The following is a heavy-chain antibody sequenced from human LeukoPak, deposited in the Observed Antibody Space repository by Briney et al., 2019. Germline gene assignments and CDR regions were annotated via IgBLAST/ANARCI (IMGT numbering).Heavy chain of an antibody. D-gene: IGHD3-22*01. CDR3: AKSRSSGYFRPFDY. CDR1: GFTFSSYA. J-gene: IGHJ4*02. CDR2: ISGSGCST. V-gene: IGHV3-23*01. Sequence: GGSLRLSCAASGFTFSSYAMSWVRQAPGKGLEWVSAISGSGCSTYYADSVKGRFTISRDNSKNTLYLQMNSLRAEDTAVYYCAKSRSSGYFRPFDYWGQGTLVTVSS.